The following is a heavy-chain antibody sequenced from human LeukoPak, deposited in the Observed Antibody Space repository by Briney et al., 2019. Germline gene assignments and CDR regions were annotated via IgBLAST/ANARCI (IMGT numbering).Heavy chain of an antibody. J-gene: IGHJ4*02. D-gene: IGHD3-22*01. V-gene: IGHV3-48*04. CDR3: ARDLVRGYYYDSSGYLTFDY. CDR2: ISSSSSTI. Sequence: GGSLRLSCAASGFTFSSYSMNWVRQAPGKGLEWVSYISSSSSTIYYADSVKGRFTISRDNAKNSLYLQMNSLRAEDTAVYYCARDLVRGYYYDSSGYLTFDYWGQGTLVTVSS. CDR1: GFTFSSYS.